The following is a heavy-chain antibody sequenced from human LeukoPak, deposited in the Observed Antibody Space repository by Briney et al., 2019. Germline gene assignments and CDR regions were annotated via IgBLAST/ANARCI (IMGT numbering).Heavy chain of an antibody. CDR2: IIVSGAT. D-gene: IGHD4-23*01. J-gene: IGHJ4*02. CDR1: GFTFSSFS. CDR3: AKGSVGNSDFAS. V-gene: IGHV3-23*01. Sequence: QTGGSLRLSCAASGFTFSSFSMTWVRRAPGKGLEWVSSIIVSGATYYADSVKGRFTISRDSFRGMLFLQTDSLRVEDTAVYFCAKGSVGNSDFASWGQGALVTVSS.